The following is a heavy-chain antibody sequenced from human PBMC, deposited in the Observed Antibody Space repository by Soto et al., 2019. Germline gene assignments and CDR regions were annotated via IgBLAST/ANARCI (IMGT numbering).Heavy chain of an antibody. CDR1: HGSITRSTFY. Sequence: PSETLSLTCTVSHGSITRSTFYWGWIRQPPGKGLEWIGSIHYSGNTYYNPSLKSRVTISIDTSKNQFSLKLSSVTAADTAVYYCAANPLVPAAMYWFDPWGQGTLVTVSS. V-gene: IGHV4-39*07. CDR3: AANPLVPAAMYWFDP. D-gene: IGHD2-2*01. J-gene: IGHJ5*02. CDR2: IHYSGNT.